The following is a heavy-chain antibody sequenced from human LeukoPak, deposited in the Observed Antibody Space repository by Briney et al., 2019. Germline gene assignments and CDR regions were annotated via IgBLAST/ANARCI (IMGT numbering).Heavy chain of an antibody. CDR3: ARADCSGGTCQFDF. Sequence: PGGSLRLSCAASGFTFNKHNMNWVRQAPGKGLEWVASISSSGSYISYADSVKGRFTISRSNAFNALYVQMNSLRADDTAVYFCARADCSGGTCQFDFWGQGALVTVSS. V-gene: IGHV3-21*01. CDR2: ISSSGSYI. CDR1: GFTFNKHN. J-gene: IGHJ4*02. D-gene: IGHD2-15*01.